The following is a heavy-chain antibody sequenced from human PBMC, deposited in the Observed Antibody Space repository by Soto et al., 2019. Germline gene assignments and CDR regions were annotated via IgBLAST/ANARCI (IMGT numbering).Heavy chain of an antibody. Sequence: GGSLRLSCAASGFTFSSYGMHWVRQAPGKGLEWVAIIWYDGSNKYYADSVKGRFTISRDNSKNTLYLQMNSLRAEDTAVYYCARDEAAGTGSVYWGQGTLVTVSS. CDR1: GFTFSSYG. V-gene: IGHV3-33*01. CDR2: IWYDGSNK. D-gene: IGHD6-13*01. J-gene: IGHJ4*02. CDR3: ARDEAAGTGSVY.